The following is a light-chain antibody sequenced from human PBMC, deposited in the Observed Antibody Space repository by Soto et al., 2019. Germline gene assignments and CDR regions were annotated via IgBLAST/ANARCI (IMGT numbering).Light chain of an antibody. CDR1: QSLLHSDEYNY. V-gene: IGKV2-28*01. CDR2: LGS. J-gene: IGKJ1*01. CDR3: MQALQTTPWT. Sequence: DLVMTQSPLSLPVTPGEPASISCRSSQSLLHSDEYNYLDWYLQKPGQSPQLLIYLGSNRASGXPXRXXGSGSGTDFTLKISRVEAEDVGDYYCMQALQTTPWTFGQGTKVEIK.